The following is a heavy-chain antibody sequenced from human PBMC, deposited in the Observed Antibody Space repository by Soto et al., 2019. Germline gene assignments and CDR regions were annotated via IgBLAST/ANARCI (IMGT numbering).Heavy chain of an antibody. CDR2: IKSKTDGGTT. J-gene: IGHJ6*01. Sequence: GGSLRLSCAASGFTFSNAWMNWVRQAPGKGLEWVGRIKSKTDGGTTDYAAPVKGRFTISRDDSKNTLYLQMNSLKTEDPAVYYCTTAFGSCGYGPGWIGNYYSYGMEVWGQGTTVTDSS. CDR3: TTAFGSCGYGPGWIGNYYSYGMEV. D-gene: IGHD6-19*01. CDR1: GFTFSNAW. V-gene: IGHV3-15*07.